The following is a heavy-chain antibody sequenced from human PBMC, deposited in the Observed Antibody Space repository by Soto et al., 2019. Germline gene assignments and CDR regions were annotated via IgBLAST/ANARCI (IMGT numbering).Heavy chain of an antibody. Sequence: QVQLVQSGAEVKKPGASVKVSCKASGYTFTSYAMHWVRQAPGQRLEWMGWINAGNGNTKYSQKFQGRVTITRDTSASTAYMELSSLRSEDTAVYYCERVEKATIYGYGGQGTLVTVSS. CDR1: GYTFTSYA. CDR3: ERVEKATIYGY. V-gene: IGHV1-3*01. J-gene: IGHJ4*02. CDR2: INAGNGNT. D-gene: IGHD5-12*01.